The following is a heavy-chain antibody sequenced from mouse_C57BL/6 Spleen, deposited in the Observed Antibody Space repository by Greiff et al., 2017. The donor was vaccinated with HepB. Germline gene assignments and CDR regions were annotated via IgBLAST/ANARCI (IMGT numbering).Heavy chain of an antibody. CDR1: GFSLTSYG. CDR2: IWSGGST. CDR3: AKWGRGNAMDY. J-gene: IGHJ4*01. Sequence: VQLQQSGPGLVQPSQSLSITCTVSGFSLTSYGVHWVRQPPGKGLEWLGVIWSGGSTDNNAAFISRLSISKDNSKSQVFFKMNSLQADDTAIYYCAKWGRGNAMDYWGQGTSVTVSS. V-gene: IGHV2-4*01.